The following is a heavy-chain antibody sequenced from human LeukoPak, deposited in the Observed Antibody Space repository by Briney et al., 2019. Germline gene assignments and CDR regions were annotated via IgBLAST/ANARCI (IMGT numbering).Heavy chain of an antibody. J-gene: IGHJ3*02. D-gene: IGHD3-10*01. Sequence: QSGGSLRLSCAASGFTFSGYTMNWVRQAPGRGLEWVSYISGSSSTIFYADSVKGRFTTSRDNAKNTLYLQMNSLRAEDTAVYYCARSRAGSGSYFGAFDIWGQGTMVTVSS. V-gene: IGHV3-48*01. CDR1: GFTFSGYT. CDR3: ARSRAGSGSYFGAFDI. CDR2: ISGSSSTI.